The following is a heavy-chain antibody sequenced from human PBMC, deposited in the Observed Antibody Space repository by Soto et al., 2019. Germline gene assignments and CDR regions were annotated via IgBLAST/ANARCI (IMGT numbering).Heavy chain of an antibody. V-gene: IGHV6-1*01. CDR2: TYYKSKWYY. CDR1: GDSVSSNTAA. CDR3: AIESGSGNELDGIHY. D-gene: IGHD5-12*01. Sequence: TLSLTCAISGDSVSSNTAAWHWIRQSPSRGLEWLGRTYYKSKWYYNYAVSVKSRINVNPDTSKNQFSLQLNSVTPEDTAVYYCAIESGSGNELDGIHYWGHGILVTVSS. J-gene: IGHJ4*01.